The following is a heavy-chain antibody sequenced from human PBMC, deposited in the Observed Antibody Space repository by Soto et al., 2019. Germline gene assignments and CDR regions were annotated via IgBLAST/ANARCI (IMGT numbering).Heavy chain of an antibody. CDR3: ARAPPSYGDYVPVTYFDY. J-gene: IGHJ4*02. CDR1: GGSISSGGYY. V-gene: IGHV4-31*03. D-gene: IGHD4-17*01. Sequence: SETLSLTCTVSGGSISSGGYYWSWIRQHPXKGLEWIGYIYYSGSTYYNPSLKSRVTISVDTSKNQFSLKLSSVTAADTAVYYCARAPPSYGDYVPVTYFDYWGQGTLVTVSS. CDR2: IYYSGST.